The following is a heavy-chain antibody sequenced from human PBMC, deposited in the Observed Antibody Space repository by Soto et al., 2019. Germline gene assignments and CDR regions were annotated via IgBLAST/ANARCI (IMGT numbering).Heavy chain of an antibody. J-gene: IGHJ6*02. CDR3: ARVSCSGGSCWGYGMDV. V-gene: IGHV3-30-3*01. CDR1: GFTFSSYA. CDR2: ISYDGSNK. D-gene: IGHD2-15*01. Sequence: PGGSLRLSCAASGFTFSSYAMHWVRQAPGKGLEWVAVISYDGSNKYYADSVKGRFTISRDNSKNTLYLQMNSLRAEDTAVYYCARVSCSGGSCWGYGMDVWGQGTTVTVSS.